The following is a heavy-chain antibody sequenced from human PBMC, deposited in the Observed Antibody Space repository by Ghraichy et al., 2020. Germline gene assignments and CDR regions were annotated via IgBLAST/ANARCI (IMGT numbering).Heavy chain of an antibody. D-gene: IGHD4-17*01. CDR3: ARDLAYGFDY. CDR2: IRISSSTV. V-gene: IGHV3-48*02. Sequence: GGSLRLSCATSGFTFSSYTMNWVRQAPGKGLEWISYIRISSSTVYYADSVKGRFTISADNAKNSLYLQMNSLRDEDTAVYYCARDLAYGFDYWGQGALVTVPS. J-gene: IGHJ4*02. CDR1: GFTFSSYT.